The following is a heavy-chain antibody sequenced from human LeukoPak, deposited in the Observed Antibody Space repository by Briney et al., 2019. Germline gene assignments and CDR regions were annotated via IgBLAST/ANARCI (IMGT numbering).Heavy chain of an antibody. CDR2: IGGSGIST. D-gene: IGHD3-3*01. J-gene: IGHJ4*02. CDR1: GFTFSSFA. Sequence: PGGSLRLSCAASGFTFSSFAMNWVRQAPGKGLEWVSGIGGSGISTYYADSVKGRFTISRDNSKNTLYLQMNSLRAEDTAVYYCAKRSGSGNHFPNDYWGQGTLVTVSS. CDR3: AKRSGSGNHFPNDY. V-gene: IGHV3-23*01.